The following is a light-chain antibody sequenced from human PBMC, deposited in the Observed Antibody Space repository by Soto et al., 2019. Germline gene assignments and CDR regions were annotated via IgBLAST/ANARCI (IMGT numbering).Light chain of an antibody. V-gene: IGLV1-40*01. CDR2: GTS. Sequence: QPVLTQPPSVSGAPGQRVTISCTASSSNIGAGYDVHWYQQLPGTVPKLLIYGTSNRPSGVPDRFSGSKSGTSASLAITGLQAEDEADYYCQSYASSLRGWVFGGGTKLTVL. CDR3: QSYASSLRGWV. J-gene: IGLJ3*02. CDR1: SSNIGAGYD.